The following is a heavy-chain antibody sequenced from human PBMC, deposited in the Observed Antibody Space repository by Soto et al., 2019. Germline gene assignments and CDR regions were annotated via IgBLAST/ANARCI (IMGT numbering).Heavy chain of an antibody. D-gene: IGHD6-13*01. Sequence: ASVKVSCKASGYTFTSYGISWVRQAPGQGLEWMGWISAYNGNTNYAQKLQGRVTMTTDTSTSTAYMELRSLRSDDTAVYFCARDSDIAAAGRGFDYWGQGTLVTVSS. CDR3: ARDSDIAAAGRGFDY. J-gene: IGHJ4*02. CDR2: ISAYNGNT. V-gene: IGHV1-18*01. CDR1: GYTFTSYG.